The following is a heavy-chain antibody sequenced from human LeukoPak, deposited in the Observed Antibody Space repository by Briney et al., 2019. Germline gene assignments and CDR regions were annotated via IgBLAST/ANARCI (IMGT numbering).Heavy chain of an antibody. CDR3: ARNSCPSGSCYDNRGYFDY. J-gene: IGHJ4*02. CDR2: IYHSGST. CDR1: GYSISSGYY. V-gene: IGHV4-38-2*02. Sequence: SETLSLTCTVSGYSISSGYYWGWIRQPPGKGLEWIGSIYHSGSTYYNPSLKSRVTISVDTSKDQFSLKLSSVTAADTAVYYCARNSCPSGSCYDNRGYFDYWGQGTLVTVSS. D-gene: IGHD2-15*01.